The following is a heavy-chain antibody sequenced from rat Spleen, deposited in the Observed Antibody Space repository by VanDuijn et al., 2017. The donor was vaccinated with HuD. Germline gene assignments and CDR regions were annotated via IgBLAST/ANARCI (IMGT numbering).Heavy chain of an antibody. CDR2: ISNGGDT. D-gene: IGHD2-2*01. Sequence: EVQLVESGGGLVQPGRSLKLSCVASGITFNNYWMTWIRQAPGKGLEWVATISNGGDTYYPDSVKGRFSISRENAKSTTYLHMNRLRSEDTATYYCAGAGYLRDWYFDFWGPGTMVTVSP. CDR3: AGAGYLRDWYFDF. J-gene: IGHJ1*01. V-gene: IGHV5-31*01. CDR1: GITFNNYW.